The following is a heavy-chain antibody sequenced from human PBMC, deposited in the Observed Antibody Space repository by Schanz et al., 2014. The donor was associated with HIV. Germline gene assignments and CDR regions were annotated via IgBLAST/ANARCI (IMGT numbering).Heavy chain of an antibody. J-gene: IGHJ6*02. CDR1: GFTFSSYA. D-gene: IGHD1-26*01. CDR3: ASGVRGHYYYYAMDV. Sequence: EVQLLESGGGLVQPGGSLRLSCAASGFTFSSYAMSWVRQAPGKGLEWVSVIYSGGSTYYTDSVKGRFTISRDNSKNTLYLQMNSLRAEDTAVYYCASGVRGHYYYYAMDVWGQGTTVTVSS. CDR2: IYSGGST. V-gene: IGHV3-23*03.